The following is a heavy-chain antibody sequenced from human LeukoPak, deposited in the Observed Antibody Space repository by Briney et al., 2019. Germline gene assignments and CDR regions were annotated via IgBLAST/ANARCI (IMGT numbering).Heavy chain of an antibody. J-gene: IGHJ5*02. V-gene: IGHV4-59*12. CDR1: GGSISSYY. CDR2: IYYSGST. D-gene: IGHD4-17*01. CDR3: ARAHDYGDPITTLLFDP. Sequence: SETLSLTCTVSGGSISSYYWSWIRQPPGKGLEWIGYIYYSGSTNYNPSLKSRVTISVDTSKNQFSLKLSSVTAADTAVYYCARAHDYGDPITTLLFDPWGQGTLVTVSS.